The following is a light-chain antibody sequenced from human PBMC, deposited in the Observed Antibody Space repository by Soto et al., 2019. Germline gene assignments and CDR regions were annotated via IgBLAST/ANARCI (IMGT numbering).Light chain of an antibody. CDR1: QNVGTY. CDR2: GAS. J-gene: IGKJ2*01. Sequence: EIVLTQSPDTLSLSPGERATLSCRASQNVGTYLTWFQQKPGQAPRRLIYGASTRVSRVPTRFSGSGSGTDFTLTISSLEPEDFAVYYCQQCSKWPMYTFGQGTKLEIK. V-gene: IGKV3-11*01. CDR3: QQCSKWPMYT.